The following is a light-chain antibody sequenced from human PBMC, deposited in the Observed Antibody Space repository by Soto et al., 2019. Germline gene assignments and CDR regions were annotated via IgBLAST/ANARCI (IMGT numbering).Light chain of an antibody. CDR1: SSNIGSNY. Sequence: QSVLTQPPSASGTPGQRVTISCSGSSSNIGSNYVYWYQQLPGTAPKLLIYRTNQRPSGVPDRFSGSKSGTSASLAISGLRSEDEADYYCAPWDDSLSGWVFGGGTKLTVL. J-gene: IGLJ3*02. CDR3: APWDDSLSGWV. V-gene: IGLV1-47*01. CDR2: RTN.